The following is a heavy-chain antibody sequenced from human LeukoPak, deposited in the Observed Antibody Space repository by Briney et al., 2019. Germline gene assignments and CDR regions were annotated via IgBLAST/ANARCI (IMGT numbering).Heavy chain of an antibody. CDR2: ITSSGSCI. CDR3: XXXGXXYYGLDV. Sequence: GGSLRLSCAASGFMFSSYTMNWVRQAPGKGLEWIASITSSGSCIFYGDSVKGRVTISRDDPEKSVSLLMNSLRPEDTAVYYCXXXGXXYYGLDVWGRGTPVTVS. CDR1: GFMFSSYT. J-gene: IGHJ6*02. V-gene: IGHV3-21*01.